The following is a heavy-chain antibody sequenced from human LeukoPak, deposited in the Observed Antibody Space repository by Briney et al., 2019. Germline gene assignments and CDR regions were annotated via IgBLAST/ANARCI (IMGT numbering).Heavy chain of an antibody. V-gene: IGHV1-69*13. CDR3: ARGYRVGTYFDY. Sequence: ASVKVSCKASGGTFSSYAISWVRQAPGQGLEWMGGIIPIFGTANYAQKFQGRVTITADESTSTAYMEPSSLRSEDTAVYYCARGYRVGTYFDYWGQGTLVTVFS. D-gene: IGHD3-16*02. CDR1: GGTFSSYA. J-gene: IGHJ4*02. CDR2: IIPIFGTA.